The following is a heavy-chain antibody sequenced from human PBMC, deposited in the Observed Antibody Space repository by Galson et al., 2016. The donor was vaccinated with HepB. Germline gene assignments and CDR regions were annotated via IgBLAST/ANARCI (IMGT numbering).Heavy chain of an antibody. Sequence: SLRLSCAASGFVVSTKSMRWVRQAPGKGLEWVSVIYSDGSAYYADSVKGRFTISSDLSKNMVDLQMNNLRAEDTAVYSCAREKGYRTNWFFARWGRGTLVTVAA. D-gene: IGHD3-16*02. J-gene: IGHJ2*01. CDR2: IYSDGSA. CDR1: GFVVSTKS. CDR3: AREKGYRTNWFFAR. V-gene: IGHV3-66*01.